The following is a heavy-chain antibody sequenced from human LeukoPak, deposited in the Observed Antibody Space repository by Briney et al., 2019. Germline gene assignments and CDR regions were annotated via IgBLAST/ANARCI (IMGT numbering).Heavy chain of an antibody. Sequence: ASVKVSCKASGYSFTNYGISWVRQAPGQGLEWMGWISTYSADTKYAQKLQGRVTVTTDTSTSTAYMELRSLRSDDTAVYYCARGRAPADDFDYWGQGTLVTVSS. CDR1: GYSFTNYG. V-gene: IGHV1-18*04. CDR3: ARGRAPADDFDY. J-gene: IGHJ4*02. D-gene: IGHD6-13*01. CDR2: ISTYSADT.